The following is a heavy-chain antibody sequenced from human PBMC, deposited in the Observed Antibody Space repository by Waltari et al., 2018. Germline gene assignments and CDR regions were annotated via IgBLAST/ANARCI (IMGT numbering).Heavy chain of an antibody. D-gene: IGHD3-10*01. CDR3: ASLPNGSGSKFDY. CDR2: ICCSGNT. J-gene: IGHJ4*02. Sequence: QLQLQESGPGLVKPSETLSLTCTVSGGSISGSSYYWVWLRQPPGKGLEWIASICCSGNTYQNPSLQSRVTISVDTSKNQFSLKLSSVTAADTAEYYCASLPNGSGSKFDYWGQGTLVTVSS. CDR1: GGSISGSSYY. V-gene: IGHV4-39*01.